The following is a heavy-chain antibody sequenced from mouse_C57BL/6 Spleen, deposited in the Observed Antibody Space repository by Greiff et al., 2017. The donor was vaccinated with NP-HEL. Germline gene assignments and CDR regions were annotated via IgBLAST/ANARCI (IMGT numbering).Heavy chain of an antibody. J-gene: IGHJ2*01. CDR1: GFTFSDYY. CDR3: ARDWDLDY. CDR2: INYDGSST. V-gene: IGHV5-16*01. D-gene: IGHD4-1*01. Sequence: EVQLVVSEGGLVQPGSSMKLSCTASGFTFSDYYMAWVRQIPEKGLEWVANINYDGSSTYYLDSLKSRFIISRDNAKNILYLQMSSLKSEDTATYYCARDWDLDYWGQGTTLTVSS.